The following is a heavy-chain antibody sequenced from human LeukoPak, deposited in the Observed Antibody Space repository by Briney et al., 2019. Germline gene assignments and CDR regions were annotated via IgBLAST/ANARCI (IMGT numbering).Heavy chain of an antibody. D-gene: IGHD1-26*01. CDR3: AKEGGSQNYYYYYMDV. CDR1: GFTFSGYV. J-gene: IGHJ6*03. Sequence: GGSLRLSCAASGFTFSGYVMHWVRQAPGKGLEWVAFIRYDGSNKYYADSVRGRFTISRDNSKTTLYLQMNSLRAEDTAVYYCAKEGGSQNYYYYYMDVWGKGTTVTVSS. V-gene: IGHV3-30*02. CDR2: IRYDGSNK.